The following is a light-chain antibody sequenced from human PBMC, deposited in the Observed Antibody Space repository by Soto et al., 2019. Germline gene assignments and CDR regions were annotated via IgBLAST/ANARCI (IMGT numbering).Light chain of an antibody. CDR1: QSVSHSSNNKNY. CDR2: WAS. Sequence: DIVMTQSVDSLAVSLGERATINCKSSQSVSHSSNNKNYLAWYQQKPGQPPKLLIYWASTRASGVPDRFSGSGSGTDFTLTISSLQAEDVAVYYCQQYYSTPPTFGQGTKVEIK. CDR3: QQYYSTPPT. J-gene: IGKJ1*01. V-gene: IGKV4-1*01.